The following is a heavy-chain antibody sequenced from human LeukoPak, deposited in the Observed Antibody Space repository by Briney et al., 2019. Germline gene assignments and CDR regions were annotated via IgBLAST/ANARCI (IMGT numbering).Heavy chain of an antibody. CDR3: ARGGSVTHNYQYGMDV. Sequence: PGGSLRLSCAASGFTFSDHYMDWVRRAPGKGLEWVGRTRNKANSYTTECAASVKGRFTISRDDSKSSLYLQMNSLKTEDTAVYYCARGGSVTHNYQYGMDVWGQGTTVTVSS. D-gene: IGHD3-10*01. J-gene: IGHJ6*02. V-gene: IGHV3-72*01. CDR2: TRNKANSYTT. CDR1: GFTFSDHY.